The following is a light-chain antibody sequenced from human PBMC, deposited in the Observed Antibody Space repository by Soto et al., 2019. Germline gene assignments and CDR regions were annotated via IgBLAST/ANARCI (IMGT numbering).Light chain of an antibody. Sequence: EIVLTQSPDTLSLSPGERATLSCRASQTVSTYLAWYQQKPGQPPRLIVYDASERAPGIPARFIGSGSGTDFSLTVSNLEPEDFALYYCQQRYSWPTFGQGTKVDIK. J-gene: IGKJ1*01. V-gene: IGKV3-11*01. CDR1: QTVSTY. CDR3: QQRYSWPT. CDR2: DAS.